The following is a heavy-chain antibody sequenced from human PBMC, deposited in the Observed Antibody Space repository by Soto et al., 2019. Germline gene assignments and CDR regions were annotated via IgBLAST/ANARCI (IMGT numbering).Heavy chain of an antibody. CDR1: GYTFTSYG. CDR2: ISAYNGNT. Sequence: QVQLVQSGAEVKKPGASVKVSCKASGYTFTSYGISWVRQAPGQGLEWMGWISAYNGNTNYAQKLQGRVTMTTDTSTSTAYMELRSLRADDTAVYYCARDRESSGVRGTRLSGQYNWFDPWGQGTLVTVSS. V-gene: IGHV1-18*04. CDR3: ARDRESSGVRGTRLSGQYNWFDP. D-gene: IGHD6-19*01. J-gene: IGHJ5*02.